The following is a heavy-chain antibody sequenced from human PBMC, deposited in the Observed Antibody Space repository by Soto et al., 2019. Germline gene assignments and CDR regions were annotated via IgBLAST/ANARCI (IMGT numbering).Heavy chain of an antibody. CDR1: GYNFTSHW. D-gene: IGHD5-18*01. CDR3: VRQNTWRQLWPHFDY. J-gene: IGHJ4*02. CDR2: IYPGDSDI. V-gene: IGHV5-51*01. Sequence: EVQLVQSGAEVKKPGESLKISCKASGYNFTSHWIGWVRQMPGKGLEWMGIIYPGDSDIRYSPSFQGQVTISADKSITTAYLQWSGLKASDTAIYYCVRQNTWRQLWPHFDYWGQGILVTVSS.